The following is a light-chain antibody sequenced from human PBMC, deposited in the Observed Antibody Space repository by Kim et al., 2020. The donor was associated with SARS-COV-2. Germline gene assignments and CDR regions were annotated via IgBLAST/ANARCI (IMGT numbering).Light chain of an antibody. CDR3: QQYNNWSPWT. Sequence: EIVMTQSPATLSLSPGERATLSCRASQSVSSNLSWYQQEPGQAPRLLIYGASTRATGSPARFSGSGSGTEFTLTISSLRSEDFEVYYCQQYNNWSPWTFGQGTKVDIK. V-gene: IGKV3-15*01. J-gene: IGKJ1*01. CDR2: GAS. CDR1: QSVSSN.